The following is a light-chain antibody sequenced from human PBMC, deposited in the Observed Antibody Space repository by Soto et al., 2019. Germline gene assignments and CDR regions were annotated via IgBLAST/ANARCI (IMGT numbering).Light chain of an antibody. V-gene: IGLV1-40*01. CDR1: SSNIGAGYD. CDR3: QSYDSSLSGSV. CDR2: GNS. Sequence: QSVLTQPPSVSGAPGQRVTISCTGSSSNIGAGYDVHWYQQLPGTAPKLLIYGNSNRPSGVPDRFSGSKSGTSASLAITGIQAEDEADYCCQSYDSSLSGSVFGGGTKVTVL. J-gene: IGLJ3*02.